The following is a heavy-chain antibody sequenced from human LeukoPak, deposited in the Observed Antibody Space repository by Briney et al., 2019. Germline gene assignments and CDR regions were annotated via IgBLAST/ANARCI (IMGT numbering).Heavy chain of an antibody. CDR2: ISSSSSYI. CDR1: GFTFSSYS. Sequence: GGSLRLSCAASGFTFSSYSMNWVRQAPGKGLEWVSSISSSSSYIYYADSVKGRFTISRDNAKNSLYLQMNSLRAEDTAVYYCARDSWVIAAAYRHDAFDIWGQGTMVTVSS. CDR3: ARDSWVIAAAYRHDAFDI. J-gene: IGHJ3*02. D-gene: IGHD6-13*01. V-gene: IGHV3-21*01.